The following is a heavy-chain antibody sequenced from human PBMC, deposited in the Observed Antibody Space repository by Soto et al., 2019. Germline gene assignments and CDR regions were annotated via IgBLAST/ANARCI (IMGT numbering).Heavy chain of an antibody. CDR1: GFTFTTYS. Sequence: EVQLVESGGGLVQPGGSLRLSCAASGFTFTTYSMNWVRLATGKGLEWRSYISNTGSTIDYADSVKGRFTISRDNAKNSLYLQMSGLRVEDTAVYYCARGTMTAVSQTDSWGQGALVTVSS. CDR3: ARGTMTAVSQTDS. J-gene: IGHJ4*02. D-gene: IGHD4-17*01. V-gene: IGHV3-48*01. CDR2: ISNTGSTI.